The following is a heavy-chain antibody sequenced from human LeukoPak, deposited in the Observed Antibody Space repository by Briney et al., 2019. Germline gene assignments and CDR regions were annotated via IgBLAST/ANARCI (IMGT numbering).Heavy chain of an antibody. Sequence: PGGSLRLSCAASGFTFSSYAMHWVRQAPGKGLEWVAVISYDGSNKYYADSVKGRFTISRDNAKNSLYLQMNSLRAEDTAVYYCARDGVVKSFWSGYYTWDFDYWGQGTLVTVSS. J-gene: IGHJ4*02. D-gene: IGHD3-3*01. CDR2: ISYDGSNK. CDR1: GFTFSSYA. CDR3: ARDGVVKSFWSGYYTWDFDY. V-gene: IGHV3-30-3*01.